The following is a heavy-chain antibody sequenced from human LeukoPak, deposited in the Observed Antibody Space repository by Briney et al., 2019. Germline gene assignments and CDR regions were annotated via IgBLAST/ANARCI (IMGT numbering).Heavy chain of an antibody. D-gene: IGHD3-10*01. CDR2: MNPNSGNT. Sequence: ASVKVSCKASGYTFTSYDINWVRQATGQGLERMGWMNPNSGNTGYAQKFQGRVTMTRNTSISTAYTELSSLRSEDTAVYYCARCPYYYGSGSYPDWGQGTLVTVSS. CDR1: GYTFTSYD. CDR3: ARCPYYYGSGSYPD. J-gene: IGHJ4*02. V-gene: IGHV1-8*01.